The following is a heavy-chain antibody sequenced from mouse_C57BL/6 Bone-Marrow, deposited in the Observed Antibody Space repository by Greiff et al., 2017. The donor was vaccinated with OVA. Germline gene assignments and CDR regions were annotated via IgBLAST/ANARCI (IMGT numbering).Heavy chain of an antibody. V-gene: IGHV1-85*01. CDR3: ARRRTGRNWYFDV. D-gene: IGHD4-1*01. J-gene: IGHJ1*03. CDR2: IYPRDGST. CDR1: GYTFTSYD. Sequence: VKLMESGPELVKPGASVKLSCKASGYTFTSYDINWVKQRPGQGLEWIGWIYPRDGSTKYNEKFKGKATLTVDTSSSTAYMELHSLTSEDSAVYFCARRRTGRNWYFDVWGTGTTVTVSS.